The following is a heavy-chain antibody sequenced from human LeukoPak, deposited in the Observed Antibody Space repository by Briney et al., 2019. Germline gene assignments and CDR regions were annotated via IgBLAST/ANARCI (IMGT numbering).Heavy chain of an antibody. CDR3: ARDKGGSGYDHLDS. CDR1: GDSVSTNSAA. Sequence: SQTLSLTCAISGDSVSTNSAAWNWIRQSPSRGLEWLGRTYYRSKWYNDYAVSVKSRIVINPDTSKNQFSLQLNSVTPEDTAVYHCARDKGGSGYDHLDSWGQGTLVTVSS. V-gene: IGHV6-1*01. D-gene: IGHD5-12*01. CDR2: TYYRSKWYN. J-gene: IGHJ4*02.